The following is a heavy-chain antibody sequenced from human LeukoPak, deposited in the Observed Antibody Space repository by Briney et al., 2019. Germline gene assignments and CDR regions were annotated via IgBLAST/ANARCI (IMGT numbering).Heavy chain of an antibody. CDR3: ARHPSGGNPLEW. D-gene: IGHD4-23*01. CDR1: GGSFSDYY. J-gene: IGHJ4*02. Sequence: SETLSLTCAVYGGSFSDYYYTWIRQPPGTGLEWIGEINHSGSTNYNPSLKSRVTISVDTSKHQFSLKLSSVTAADTAVYYCARHPSGGNPLEWWGQGTLVTVSS. CDR2: INHSGST. V-gene: IGHV4-34*01.